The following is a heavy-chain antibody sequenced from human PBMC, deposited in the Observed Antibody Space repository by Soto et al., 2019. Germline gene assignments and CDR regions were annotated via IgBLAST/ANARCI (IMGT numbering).Heavy chain of an antibody. J-gene: IGHJ6*02. D-gene: IGHD2-2*02. CDR1: GYSFTSYW. V-gene: IGHV5-10-1*01. CDR3: SRTDCSSTGCYTYYYGMDV. Sequence: ESLKIPCKGSGYSFTSYWISWVRQMPGKGLEWMGRIDPSDSYTNYSPSFQGHVTIPADKSISTAYLQWSSLTASDTATYYLSRTDCSSTGCYTYYYGMDVWGQGTAGIVSS. CDR2: IDPSDSYT.